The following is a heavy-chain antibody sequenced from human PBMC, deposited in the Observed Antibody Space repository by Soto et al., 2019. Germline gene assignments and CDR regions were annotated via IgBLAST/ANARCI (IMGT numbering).Heavy chain of an antibody. CDR3: ASGDCTNGVCRLRAGYCGMDV. CDR2: IIPNFGKA. Sequence: QVQLVQSGAEVKKPGSSVKVSCKASGGTFSSYDISWVRQAPGQGLEWMGGIIPNFGKANYAQKFQGSVTITADKSKSTAYMELISLSSEDTALYYCASGDCTNGVCRLRAGYCGMDVWGQGTTVTVSS. V-gene: IGHV1-69*06. D-gene: IGHD2-8*01. CDR1: GGTFSSYD. J-gene: IGHJ6*02.